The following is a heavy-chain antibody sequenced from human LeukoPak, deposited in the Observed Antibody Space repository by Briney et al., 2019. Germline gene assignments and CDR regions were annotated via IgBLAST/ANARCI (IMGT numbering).Heavy chain of an antibody. CDR2: LSADGSHK. CDR3: AKGGVSDRGSWYGDYFDY. V-gene: IGHV3-30*18. Sequence: PGTSLRLSCEASGFTFRNYGMHWVRQAPGKGLEWVAVLSADGSHKQFADSVKDRFDISRDNSKQTLYLQMNGLKSEDTAVYYCAKGGVSDRGSWYGDYFDYWGQGTLVTVSS. D-gene: IGHD6-13*01. J-gene: IGHJ4*02. CDR1: GFTFRNYG.